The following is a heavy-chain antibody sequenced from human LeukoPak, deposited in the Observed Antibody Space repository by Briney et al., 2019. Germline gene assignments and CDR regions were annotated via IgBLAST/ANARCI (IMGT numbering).Heavy chain of an antibody. D-gene: IGHD6-6*01. CDR3: ARGGSIAARGGHMDV. CDR1: GGTFSSYA. J-gene: IGHJ6*03. CDR2: IIPIFGTA. Sequence: SVKVSCKASGGTFSSYAISWVRQAPGQGLEWMGGIIPIFGTANYAQKFQGRVTITADESTSTAYMELSSLRSEDTAVYYCARGGSIAARGGHMDVWGRGTTVTVSS. V-gene: IGHV1-69*01.